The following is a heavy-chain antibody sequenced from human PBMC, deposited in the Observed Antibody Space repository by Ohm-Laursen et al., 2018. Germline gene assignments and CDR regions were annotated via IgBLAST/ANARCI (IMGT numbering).Heavy chain of an antibody. D-gene: IGHD3-16*01. CDR1: GGSISSGGYY. Sequence: TLSLTWTISGGSISSGGYYWNWIRQHPGKGLEWIGYIYYSGSTYYNPSLKSRVTISVDTSKNQFSLKLSSVTAADTAVYYCASDPSYGYISLVYWGQGTLVTVSS. V-gene: IGHV4-31*02. CDR3: ASDPSYGYISLVY. J-gene: IGHJ4*02. CDR2: IYYSGST.